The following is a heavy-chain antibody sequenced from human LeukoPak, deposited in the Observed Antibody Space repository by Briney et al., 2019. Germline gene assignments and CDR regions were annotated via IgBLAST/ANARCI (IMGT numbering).Heavy chain of an antibody. J-gene: IGHJ2*01. CDR1: GFTFSDYH. CDR3: ARLKLGYWYFDL. D-gene: IGHD7-27*01. Sequence: PGGSLRLSCAASGFTFSDYHMSWIRQVPGKGLEWVSYIGLTDTTIYYADSLKGRFAISRDNAKNSLYLHTHSLRAEDTAIYYCARLKLGYWYFDLWGRGTLLTVSS. V-gene: IGHV3-11*01. CDR2: IGLTDTTI.